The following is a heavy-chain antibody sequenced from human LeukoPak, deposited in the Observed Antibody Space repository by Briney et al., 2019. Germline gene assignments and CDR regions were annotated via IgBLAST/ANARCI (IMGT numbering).Heavy chain of an antibody. CDR2: ISSSGSTI. V-gene: IGHV3-11*01. CDR1: GFTFSDYY. CDR3: ARTRVGMGSPYYFDY. Sequence: GGSLRLSCAASGFTFSDYYMSWIRQAPGKGLEWVSYISSSGSTIYYADSVKGRFTISRDNSKNTLYLQMNSLRAEDTAVYYCARTRVGMGSPYYFDYWGQGTLVTVSS. J-gene: IGHJ4*02. D-gene: IGHD1-26*01.